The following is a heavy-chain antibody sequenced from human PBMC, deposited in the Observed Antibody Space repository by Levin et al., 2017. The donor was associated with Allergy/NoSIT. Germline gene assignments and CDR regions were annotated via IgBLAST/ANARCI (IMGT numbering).Heavy chain of an antibody. CDR2: ISDSGHLT. V-gene: IGHV3-23*01. CDR1: GFTVNIYA. Sequence: GGSLRLSCAASGFTVNIYAVSWVRQAPGKGLEWVSAISDSGHLTYYTDSVKGRFTISRDNSKNKVYLEMNTLRAEDTALYYFARPWNYSSEMFDYWGQGTLVTVSS. J-gene: IGHJ4*02. CDR3: ARPWNYSSEMFDY. D-gene: IGHD1-7*01.